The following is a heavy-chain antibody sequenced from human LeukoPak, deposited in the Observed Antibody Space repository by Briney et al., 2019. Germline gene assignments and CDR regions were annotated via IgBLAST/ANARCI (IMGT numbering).Heavy chain of an antibody. D-gene: IGHD4-17*01. CDR2: ITWNSGDI. V-gene: IGHV3-9*01. J-gene: IGHJ4*01. CDR1: GFTFEDHA. Sequence: TGRSLRLSCAASGFTFEDHAMHWVRQAPGKGLEWVSGITWNSGDIGYADSVKGRFTISRDNSKNSLYLQMNSLRPEDTALYYCAKLTVPSSPDLSYWGHGTQVTVSS. CDR3: AKLTVPSSPDLSY.